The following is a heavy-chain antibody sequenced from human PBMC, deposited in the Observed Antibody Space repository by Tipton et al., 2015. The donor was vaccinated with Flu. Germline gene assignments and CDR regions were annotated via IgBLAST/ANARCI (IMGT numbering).Heavy chain of an antibody. CDR2: MNQDGSVN. V-gene: IGHV3-7*01. D-gene: IGHD2-15*01. Sequence: QLVQSGGGLVQPGGSLRLSCAASGFNFKSYWMTWVRQAPGKGLEWVANMNQDGSVNYCVDSVKGRFTMSRDNVKNSLYLQMNSLRAEDTAVYYCARHPDSAFDFRGQGTLVTVSS. J-gene: IGHJ4*02. CDR1: GFNFKSYW. CDR3: ARHPDSAFDF.